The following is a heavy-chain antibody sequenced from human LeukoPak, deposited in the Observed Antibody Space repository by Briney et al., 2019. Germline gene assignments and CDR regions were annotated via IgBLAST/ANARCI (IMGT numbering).Heavy chain of an antibody. Sequence: SETLSLTCTVFGGSINTYFWTWIRQPAGKGLEWIGRIYTSGSTNYNPSLKSRLTMSLDTSKNQFSLKLSSVTAADTAVYYCARGRYCGSTSCYLDYWGQGTLVTVSS. V-gene: IGHV4-4*07. J-gene: IGHJ4*02. CDR2: IYTSGST. D-gene: IGHD2-2*01. CDR3: ARGRYCGSTSCYLDY. CDR1: GGSINTYF.